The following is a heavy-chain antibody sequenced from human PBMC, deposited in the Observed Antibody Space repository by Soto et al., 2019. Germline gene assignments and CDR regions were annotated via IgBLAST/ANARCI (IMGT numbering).Heavy chain of an antibody. CDR3: ARDAFKHVSSTHYSRHFDF. Sequence: QVQLVQSGAEVKKPGSSVKVSCKSSGDTFSTHAINWVRQAPGQGLEWMGGIVPVFNTPTYAQRFQVRVTFSVDESTATAYMELTSLTSDDTAVYYWARDAFKHVSSTHYSRHFDFCGQGTLVTVSS. CDR1: GDTFSTHA. CDR2: IVPVFNTP. D-gene: IGHD2-21*01. V-gene: IGHV1-69*01. J-gene: IGHJ4*02.